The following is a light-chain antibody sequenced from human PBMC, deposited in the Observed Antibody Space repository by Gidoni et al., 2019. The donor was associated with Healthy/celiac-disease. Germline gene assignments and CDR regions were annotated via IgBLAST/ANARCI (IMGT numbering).Light chain of an antibody. J-gene: IGKJ5*01. CDR2: DAS. CDR1: QDISNY. V-gene: IGKV1-33*01. Sequence: DLQMTQSPSSLSASVGDRVTITCQASQDISNYLNWYQPKPGKAPKLLIYDASNLETGVPSRFSGSGSGTDFTFTISSLQPEDIATYSCQQYDNLPITFGQGTRLEIK. CDR3: QQYDNLPIT.